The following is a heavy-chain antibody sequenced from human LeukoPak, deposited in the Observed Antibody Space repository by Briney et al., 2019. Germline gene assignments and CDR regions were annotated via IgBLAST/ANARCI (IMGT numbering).Heavy chain of an antibody. J-gene: IGHJ5*02. D-gene: IGHD3-3*01. CDR1: GGSFSGYY. V-gene: IGHV4-34*01. CDR3: AKHLRRRFFSKTLGFDP. CDR2: INHSGST. Sequence: KTSETLSLTCAVYGGSFSGYYWSWIRQPPGKGLEWIGEINHSGSTNYNPSLKSRVTISLDTSKNQFSLKLSSVTAADTAVYYCAKHLRRRFFSKTLGFDPWGQGTLVTVSP.